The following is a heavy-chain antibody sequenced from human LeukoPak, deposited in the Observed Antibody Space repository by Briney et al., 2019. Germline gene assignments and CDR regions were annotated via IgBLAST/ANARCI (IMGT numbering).Heavy chain of an antibody. V-gene: IGHV3-23*01. Sequence: GGSLRLSCAASEVTFGSYGMSWVRQAPGKWLEWVASIRDSGETTYYADSVKGRFTISRENSKKTLFLIMDRLRVEDTAVYYCARTPLPIAVSAAYNWFDPWGQGAQVTVSS. D-gene: IGHD6-19*01. J-gene: IGHJ5*02. CDR1: EVTFGSYG. CDR2: IRDSGETT. CDR3: ARTPLPIAVSAAYNWFDP.